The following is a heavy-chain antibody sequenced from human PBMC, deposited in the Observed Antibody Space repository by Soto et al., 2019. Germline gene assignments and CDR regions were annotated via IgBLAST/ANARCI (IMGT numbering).Heavy chain of an antibody. J-gene: IGHJ4*02. Sequence: QVQLQESGPGLVKPSETLSLTCTVSGGSISSYYWSWIRQPPGKGLEWIGFIYSSGSTNYNPSLKSRVTISVDTSKNQFSLKLSSVTAADTAVYYCASRYGGNFDYWGQGTLVTVSS. CDR2: IYSSGST. CDR3: ASRYGGNFDY. V-gene: IGHV4-59*01. CDR1: GGSISSYY. D-gene: IGHD3-16*01.